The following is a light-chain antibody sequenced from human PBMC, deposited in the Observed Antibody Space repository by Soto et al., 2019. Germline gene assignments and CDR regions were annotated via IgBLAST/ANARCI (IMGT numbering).Light chain of an antibody. J-gene: IGKJ4*01. CDR2: ATS. Sequence: DIQMTQSPSAMSASVGDRVTITCRASQGIGNVLTWFQQKPGKVPKRLIYATSSLQDGVPARFSGTGSWTEFTLTISSLQPEDFATYYCLQHASYPFTFGGGTKVEIK. V-gene: IGKV1-17*03. CDR3: LQHASYPFT. CDR1: QGIGNV.